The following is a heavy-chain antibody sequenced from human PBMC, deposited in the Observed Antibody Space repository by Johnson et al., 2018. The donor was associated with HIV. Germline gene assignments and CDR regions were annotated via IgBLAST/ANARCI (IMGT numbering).Heavy chain of an antibody. Sequence: VQLVESGGGLVQPGRSLRLSCAASGFTFDDYAMHWVRQAPGKGLEWVSGISGNSGSIGYADSVKGRFTISRDKSRNTLYLQMNSLRAEDTAVHYCAREGNYYDSSSHVFDIWGQGTMVTVSS. CDR1: GFTFDDYA. CDR2: ISGNSGSI. CDR3: AREGNYYDSSSHVFDI. J-gene: IGHJ3*02. D-gene: IGHD3-22*01. V-gene: IGHV3-9*01.